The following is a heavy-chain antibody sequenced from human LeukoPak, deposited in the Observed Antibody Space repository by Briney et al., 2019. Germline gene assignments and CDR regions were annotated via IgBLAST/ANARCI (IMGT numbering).Heavy chain of an antibody. D-gene: IGHD3-10*01. V-gene: IGHV3-74*01. CDR2: IMDGTTI. J-gene: IGHJ4*02. CDR3: AKDLQPNGFGELRSFDY. CDR1: GFTFSTYW. Sequence: GGSLRLSCAASGFTFSTYWMHWVRQSPGKGLVWVSRIMDGTTISYAGSVEGRFTISRDNAKNTLYLQMNSLRAEDTAVYYCAKDLQPNGFGELRSFDYWGQGTLVTVSS.